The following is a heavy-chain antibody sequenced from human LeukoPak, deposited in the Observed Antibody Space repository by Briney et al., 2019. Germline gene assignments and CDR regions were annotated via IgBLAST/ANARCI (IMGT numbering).Heavy chain of an antibody. CDR1: RFTFSNYE. CDR3: ARALKKQQLVQGYYFDY. J-gene: IGHJ4*02. CDR2: ISSSGSYI. D-gene: IGHD6-13*01. V-gene: IGHV3-21*05. Sequence: GGSLRLSCAASRFTFSNYEMHWVRQAPGKGLEWLSYISSSGSYIYYADSVKGRFTISRDNAKNSLYLQMNSLRAEDTAVYYCARALKKQQLVQGYYFDYWGQGTLVTVSS.